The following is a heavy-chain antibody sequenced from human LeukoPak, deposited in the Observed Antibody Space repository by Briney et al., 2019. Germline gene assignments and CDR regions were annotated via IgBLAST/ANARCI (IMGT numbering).Heavy chain of an antibody. Sequence: SETVSLTCAVSGYSISSGYYWGWIRQPPGKGLEWIGSIYHSGSTYYNPSLKSRVTISVDTSKNQFSLKLSSVTAADTAVYYCAREDGDYVGAYFQHWGQGTLVTVSS. D-gene: IGHD4-17*01. CDR2: IYHSGST. J-gene: IGHJ1*01. CDR3: AREDGDYVGAYFQH. V-gene: IGHV4-38-2*02. CDR1: GYSISSGYY.